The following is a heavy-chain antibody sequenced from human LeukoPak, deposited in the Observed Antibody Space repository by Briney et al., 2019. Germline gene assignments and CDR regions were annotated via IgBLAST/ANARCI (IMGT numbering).Heavy chain of an antibody. V-gene: IGHV1-69*13. CDR3: ARGPRGYYDILTGYRSPEPFDY. CDR1: GGTFSSYA. CDR2: IIPIFGTA. D-gene: IGHD3-9*01. Sequence: SVKVSCKASGGTFSSYAISWVRQAPGQGLEWMGRIIPIFGTANYAQKFQGRVTITADESTSTAYMELSSLRSEDTAVYYCARGPRGYYDILTGYRSPEPFDYWGQGTLVTVSS. J-gene: IGHJ4*02.